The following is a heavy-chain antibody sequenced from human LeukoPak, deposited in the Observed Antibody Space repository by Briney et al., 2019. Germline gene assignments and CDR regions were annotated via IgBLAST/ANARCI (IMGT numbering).Heavy chain of an antibody. D-gene: IGHD2/OR15-2a*01. V-gene: IGHV3-23*01. CDR3: AKSCNSGNCYYNY. CDR1: GFTFSNCA. J-gene: IGHJ4*02. CDR2: ISGSGSST. Sequence: GGSLRLSCAASGFTFSNCAMSWVRQAPEKGLEWVSGISGSGSSTYYADSVKGRFTISRDNSENTLSLQMNSLRADDTAIYYCAKSCNSGNCYYNYWGQGTLVTVSS.